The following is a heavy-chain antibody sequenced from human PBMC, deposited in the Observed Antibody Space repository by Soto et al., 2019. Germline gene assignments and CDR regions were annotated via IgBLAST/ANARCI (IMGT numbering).Heavy chain of an antibody. V-gene: IGHV1-18*01. CDR1: GYTFSTSG. J-gene: IGHJ6*02. CDR3: AREGPRPYYYYGMDV. Sequence: QAQLEQSGAEVKKPGASVKVSCKSSGYTFSTSGISWVRQAPGQGLEWMGWISTYNGDANYAQRFQGRVTMTTDTSTSTTVMELRSLRSDDTAVYYCAREGPRPYYYYGMDVWGQGTMVTVSS. D-gene: IGHD6-6*01. CDR2: ISTYNGDA.